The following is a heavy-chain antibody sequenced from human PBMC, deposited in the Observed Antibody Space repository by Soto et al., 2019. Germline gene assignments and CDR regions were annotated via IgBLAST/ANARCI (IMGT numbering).Heavy chain of an antibody. V-gene: IGHV4-59*08. J-gene: IGHJ4*02. Sequence: ETLSLTCTVSGGSISSYYWSWIRQPPGKGLEWIGYIYYSGSTNYNPSLKSRVTISVDTSKNQFSLKLSSVTAADTAVYYCARQYSGYDLDYWGQGTLVTVSS. CDR2: IYYSGST. D-gene: IGHD5-12*01. CDR3: ARQYSGYDLDY. CDR1: GGSISSYY.